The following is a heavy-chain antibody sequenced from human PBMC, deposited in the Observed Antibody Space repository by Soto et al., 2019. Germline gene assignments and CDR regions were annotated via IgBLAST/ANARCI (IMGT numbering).Heavy chain of an antibody. Sequence: QVRLEQSGPEVKKPGASMKVSCKASGYTFSNYGIPWVRQAPGQGLEWMGWVSAYNRNTNYAQKFEDRVTMTTDTSAGTAYMELRSVRADDTAVYSCAREKQWERLPCWGQGTPVTVSS. J-gene: IGHJ1*01. V-gene: IGHV1-18*04. CDR2: VSAYNRNT. D-gene: IGHD1-26*01. CDR3: AREKQWERLPC. CDR1: GYTFSNYG.